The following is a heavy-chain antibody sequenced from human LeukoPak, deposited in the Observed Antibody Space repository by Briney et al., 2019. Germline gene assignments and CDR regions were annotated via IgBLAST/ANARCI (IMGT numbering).Heavy chain of an antibody. J-gene: IGHJ4*02. D-gene: IGHD6-13*01. CDR2: IIPIFGTA. CDR3: AIRLFIAAAGTVDY. Sequence: SVKVSCKASGGTFSSYAISWVRQAPGQGLEWMGRIIPIFGTANYAQKFQGRVTITTDESTSTAYMELSSLRSEDTAVYCCAIRLFIAAAGTVDYWGQGTLVTVSS. V-gene: IGHV1-69*05. CDR1: GGTFSSYA.